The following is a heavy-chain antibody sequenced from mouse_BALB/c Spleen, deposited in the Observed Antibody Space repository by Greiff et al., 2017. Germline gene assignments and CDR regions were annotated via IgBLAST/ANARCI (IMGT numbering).Heavy chain of an antibody. CDR3: TRDGSSYGYYWFAY. V-gene: IGHV1S81*02. CDR2: INPSNGGT. D-gene: IGHD1-1*01. Sequence: QVQLQQPGAELVKPGASVKLSCKASGYTFTSYYMYWVKQRPGQGLEWIGGINPSNGGTNFNEKFKSKATLTVDKSSSTAYMQLSSLTSEDSAVYYCTRDGSSYGYYWFAYWGQGTLGTVAA. J-gene: IGHJ3*01. CDR1: GYTFTSYY.